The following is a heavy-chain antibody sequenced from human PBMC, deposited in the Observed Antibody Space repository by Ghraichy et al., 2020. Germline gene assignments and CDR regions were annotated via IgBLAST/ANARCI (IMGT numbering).Heavy chain of an antibody. D-gene: IGHD6-13*01. CDR3: ARTGYSSSWYVDY. CDR2: TYSSGST. V-gene: IGHV4-4*07. J-gene: IGHJ4*02. CDR1: GDSISSYY. Sequence: SETLSLTCTVSGDSISSYYWSWIRQLAGKCLEWIGRTYSSGSTNYNPSLKSRVTMSVDTSKNQFSLRLSSVTAADTAVYYCARTGYSSSWYVDYWGQGTLVTVSS.